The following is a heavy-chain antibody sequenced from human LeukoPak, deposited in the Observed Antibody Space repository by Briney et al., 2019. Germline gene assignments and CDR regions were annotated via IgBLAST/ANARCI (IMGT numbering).Heavy chain of an antibody. V-gene: IGHV3-30*18. CDR2: ISYDGSNK. D-gene: IGHD3-16*01. J-gene: IGHJ6*03. CDR1: GFTFSSYG. Sequence: PGGSLRLSCAASGFTFSSYGMHWVRQAPGKGLEWVAVISYDGSNKYYADSVKGRFTISRDNSKNTLYLQMNSLRAEDTAVYYCAKGGESPVDYYYYYYMDVWGKGTTVTVSS. CDR3: AKGGESPVDYYYYYYMDV.